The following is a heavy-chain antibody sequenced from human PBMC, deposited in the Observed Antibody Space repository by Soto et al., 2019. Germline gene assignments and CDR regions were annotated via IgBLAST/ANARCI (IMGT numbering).Heavy chain of an antibody. CDR2: IDSSTKYT. Sequence: QVQLVESGGGLVRPGGSLRLSCEASGFTFRDYYMTWFRQAPGKGLEWLSYIDSSTKYTNYADSVKGRFTISRDNAKNSLYLQMNSLGADDTAVYYCARESYYTMDVWGQGTMVTVSS. CDR1: GFTFRDYY. J-gene: IGHJ6*02. V-gene: IGHV3-11*05. CDR3: ARESYYTMDV.